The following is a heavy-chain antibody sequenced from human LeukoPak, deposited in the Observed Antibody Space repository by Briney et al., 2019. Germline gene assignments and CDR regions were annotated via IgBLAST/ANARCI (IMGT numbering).Heavy chain of an antibody. J-gene: IGHJ4*02. Sequence: SETLSLTCTVSGGSISSSSYYWGWIRQPPGKGLEWIGSIYYSGSTYYNPSLKSRVTISVDTSKNQFSLKLSSVTAADTAVYYCASLNWSLPYYFDYWGQGTLVTVSS. CDR3: ASLNWSLPYYFDY. V-gene: IGHV4-39*07. D-gene: IGHD1-1*01. CDR1: GGSISSSSYY. CDR2: IYYSGST.